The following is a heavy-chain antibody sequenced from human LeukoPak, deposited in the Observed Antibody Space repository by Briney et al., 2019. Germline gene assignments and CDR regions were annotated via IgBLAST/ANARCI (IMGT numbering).Heavy chain of an antibody. Sequence: GGSLRLSCATSGFTFSNYAMGWVRQAPGKGLEWVANIKQDGSEKYYVDSVKGRFTISRDNAKNSLYLQMNSLRAEDTAVYYCARDLRGYCSSTSCYEAFFDYWGQGTLVTVSS. D-gene: IGHD2-2*01. CDR3: ARDLRGYCSSTSCYEAFFDY. V-gene: IGHV3-7*01. CDR1: GFTFSNYA. J-gene: IGHJ4*02. CDR2: IKQDGSEK.